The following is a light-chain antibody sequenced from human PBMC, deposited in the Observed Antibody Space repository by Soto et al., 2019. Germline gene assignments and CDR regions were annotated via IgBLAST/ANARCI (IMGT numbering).Light chain of an antibody. V-gene: IGLV1-51*01. CDR1: SSNIENNY. Sequence: QSVSTQPPSVSAAPGQKVTISCSGSSSNIENNYVSWYQQLPGTAPKLLIYDNNKRPSEIPDRFSGSKSGTSATLGITGLQTGDEADYHCGTWDSSLNGVVFGGGTKLTVL. J-gene: IGLJ2*01. CDR2: DNN. CDR3: GTWDSSLNGVV.